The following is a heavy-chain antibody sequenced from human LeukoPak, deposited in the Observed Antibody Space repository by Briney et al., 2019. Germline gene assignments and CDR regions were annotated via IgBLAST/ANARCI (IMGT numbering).Heavy chain of an antibody. CDR2: ISNSGSP. CDR1: SASVSSYY. CDR3: ARGGAGPLRD. V-gene: IGHV4-59*02. J-gene: IGHJ4*02. Sequence: PSETLSLTCTVSSASVSSYYWSWVRQPPGGGLEWIGYISNSGSPSYNPSFKSRVTFSADTSKNHLSLKRNSVTPADTAVYFCARGGAGPLRDWGQGTLVTVSS. D-gene: IGHD3-16*01.